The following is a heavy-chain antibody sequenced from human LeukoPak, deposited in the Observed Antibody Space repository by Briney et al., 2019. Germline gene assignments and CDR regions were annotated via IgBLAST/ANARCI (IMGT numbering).Heavy chain of an antibody. J-gene: IGHJ6*02. V-gene: IGHV1-46*01. CDR3: ARSYYYGMDV. Sequence: ASVKVSYKASGYTFTSYYMHWVRQAPGQGLEWMGIINPSGGSTSYAQKFQGRVTMTRDTSTSTVYMELSRLRSDDTAVYYCARSYYYGMDVWGQGTTVTVSS. CDR1: GYTFTSYY. CDR2: INPSGGST.